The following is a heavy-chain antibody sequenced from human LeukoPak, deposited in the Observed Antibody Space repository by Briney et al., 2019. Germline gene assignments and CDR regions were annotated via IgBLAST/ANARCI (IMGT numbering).Heavy chain of an antibody. Sequence: ASVKVSCKASGYTFTSYYIHWVRQAPGQGLEWMGWINPDSGGTNYAQKFQGRVTMTRDTSISTAYMELSRLRSDDTAVYYCARVRSIVVIPGALPFDYWGQGTLVTVSS. CDR3: ARVRSIVVIPGALPFDY. CDR2: INPDSGGT. CDR1: GYTFTSYY. D-gene: IGHD2-2*01. J-gene: IGHJ4*02. V-gene: IGHV1-2*02.